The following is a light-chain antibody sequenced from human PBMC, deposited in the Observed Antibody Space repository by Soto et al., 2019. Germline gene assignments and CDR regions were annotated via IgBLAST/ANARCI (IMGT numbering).Light chain of an antibody. CDR3: QQANSFPIT. V-gene: IGKV1D-12*01. J-gene: IGKJ5*01. Sequence: DIQMTQSPSSVSASVGDRVTITCRASQGISSWLAWYQQKPGKAPKRLIYAEPSLQSGVPSRFIGSESGTDSALTISSLQSEDLATYYCQQANSFPITIGQGTLVEIK. CDR2: AEP. CDR1: QGISSW.